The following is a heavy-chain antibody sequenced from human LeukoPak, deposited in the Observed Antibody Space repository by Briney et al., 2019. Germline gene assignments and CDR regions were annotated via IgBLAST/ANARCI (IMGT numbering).Heavy chain of an antibody. CDR3: ARGGAYSSGWYWSWGGGYFDY. Sequence: PSETLSLTCTVSGDSIRSRSYYWAWIRQPPGKGLEWIGTIYYSGNTYLNPSLKSRVTTSIDTSKNQFSLKLSSVAAADTAVYYCARGGAYSSGWYWSWGGGYFDYWGQGTLVTVSS. CDR1: GDSIRSRSYY. V-gene: IGHV4-39*07. D-gene: IGHD6-19*01. J-gene: IGHJ4*02. CDR2: IYYSGNT.